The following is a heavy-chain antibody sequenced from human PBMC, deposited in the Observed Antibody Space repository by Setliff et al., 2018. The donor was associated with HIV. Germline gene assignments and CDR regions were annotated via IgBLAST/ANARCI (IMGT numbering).Heavy chain of an antibody. CDR1: GGSISSSSYY. CDR3: ARGGAYCGGDCSNYYYYMDV. D-gene: IGHD2-21*02. CDR2: MYYSGST. Sequence: PSETLSLTCTVSGGSISSSSYYWGWIRQPPGKGLEWIGSMYYSGSTYYNPSLKSRVTISVDTSKKQFSLKLSSVTAADTAVYYCARGGAYCGGDCSNYYYYMDVWGKGTTVTVSS. J-gene: IGHJ6*03. V-gene: IGHV4-39*07.